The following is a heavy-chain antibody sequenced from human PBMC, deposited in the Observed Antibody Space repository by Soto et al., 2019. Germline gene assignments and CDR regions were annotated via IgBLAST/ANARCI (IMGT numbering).Heavy chain of an antibody. CDR3: AKDRDSGSYYPLFDY. V-gene: IGHV3-30*18. CDR1: GFTFISYG. D-gene: IGHD1-26*01. Sequence: LRRSCAASGFTFISYGMHWVRQAPGKGLEWVAVISYDGSNKYYADSVKGRFTISRDNSKNTLYLQMNSLRAEDTAVYYCAKDRDSGSYYPLFDYWGQGTLVTVSS. J-gene: IGHJ4*02. CDR2: ISYDGSNK.